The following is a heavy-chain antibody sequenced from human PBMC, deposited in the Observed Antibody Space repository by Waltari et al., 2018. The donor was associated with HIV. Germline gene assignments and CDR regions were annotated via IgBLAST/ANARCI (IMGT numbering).Heavy chain of an antibody. D-gene: IGHD3-10*01. V-gene: IGHV3-48*01. J-gene: IGHJ4*02. Sequence: EVQLVESGGGLVQPGGSLRLSCAASGFTFSSYSINWVRQAPGKGLEWVSYISSSSSTIYYADSVKGRFTISRDNAKNSLYLQMNSLRAEDTAVYYCARAPPMVRGVIDYWGQGTLVTVSS. CDR2: ISSSSSTI. CDR3: ARAPPMVRGVIDY. CDR1: GFTFSSYS.